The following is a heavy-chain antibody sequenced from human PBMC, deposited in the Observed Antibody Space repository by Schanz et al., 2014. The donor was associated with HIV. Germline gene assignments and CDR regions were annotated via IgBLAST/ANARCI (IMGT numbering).Heavy chain of an antibody. Sequence: QVQLVESGGGVVQPGRSLRLSCAASGFTFSSFAMHWVRQAPGKGLGWGAVISHDGSNKYSADSVKGRFTISRDNSKNTLYLQMNRLRAEDTALYFCANDPELTTITGYFDSWGQGTLVTVSS. D-gene: IGHD4-4*01. CDR2: ISHDGSNK. V-gene: IGHV3-30-3*02. CDR1: GFTFSSFA. CDR3: ANDPELTTITGYFDS. J-gene: IGHJ4*02.